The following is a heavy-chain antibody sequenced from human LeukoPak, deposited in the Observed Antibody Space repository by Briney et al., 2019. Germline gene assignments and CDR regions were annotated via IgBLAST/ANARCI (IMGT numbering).Heavy chain of an antibody. CDR2: IYHSGST. D-gene: IGHD1-14*01. CDR1: GGSISSGGYY. J-gene: IGHJ3*02. CDR3: ARDQDRDAFDI. V-gene: IGHV4-30-2*01. Sequence: PSETLSLTCTVSGGSISSGGYYWSWIRQPPGKGLEWIGYIYHSGSTYYNPSLKSRVTISVDTSKNQFSLKLSSVTAADTAVYYCARDQDRDAFDIWGQGTMVTVSS.